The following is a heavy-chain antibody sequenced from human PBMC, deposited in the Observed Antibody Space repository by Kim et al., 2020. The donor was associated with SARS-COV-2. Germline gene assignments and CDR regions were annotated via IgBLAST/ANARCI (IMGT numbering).Heavy chain of an antibody. CDR1: GGSISSSSYY. Sequence: SETLSLTCTVSGGSISSSSYYWGWIRQPPGKGLEWIGSIYYSGSTYYNPSLKSRVTISVDTSKNQFSLKLSSVTAADTAVYYCARHSEAAVGGNWFDPWGQGTLVTVSS. CDR3: ARHSEAAVGGNWFDP. V-gene: IGHV4-39*01. D-gene: IGHD6-13*01. CDR2: IYYSGST. J-gene: IGHJ5*02.